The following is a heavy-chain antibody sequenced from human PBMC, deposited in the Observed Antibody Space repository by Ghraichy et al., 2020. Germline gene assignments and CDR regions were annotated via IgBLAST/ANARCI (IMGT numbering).Heavy chain of an antibody. D-gene: IGHD3-10*01. CDR1: GGSFSGYY. CDR3: ARFKLVRGVITNHYYYYGMDV. CDR2: INHSGST. J-gene: IGHJ6*02. Sequence: SVTLSLTCAVYGGSFSGYYWSWIRQPPGKGLEWIGEINHSGSTNYNPSLKSRVTISVDTSKNQFSLKLSSVTAADTAVYYCARFKLVRGVITNHYYYYGMDVWGQGTTVTVSS. V-gene: IGHV4-34*01.